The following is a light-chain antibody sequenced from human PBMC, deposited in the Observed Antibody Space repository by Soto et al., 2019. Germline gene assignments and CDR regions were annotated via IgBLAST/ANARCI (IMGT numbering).Light chain of an antibody. J-gene: IGKJ4*01. CDR2: KAS. V-gene: IGKV1-5*03. Sequence: DIQMTQSPSTLSAFVGDRVTITCRASQSINSWLAWYQQKPGKAPNLLIYKASNLESGAPSRFSGSGSGTEFNLTISSLQPDDFATYSCQQYHRSPVTFGGGTKVEIK. CDR3: QQYHRSPVT. CDR1: QSINSW.